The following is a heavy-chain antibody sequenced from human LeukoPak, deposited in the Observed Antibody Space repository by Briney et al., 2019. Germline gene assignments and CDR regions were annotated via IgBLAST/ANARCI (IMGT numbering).Heavy chain of an antibody. Sequence: TPSETLSLTCAVYGGSFSGYYWGWIRQPPGKGLEWIGEINHSGSTNYNPSLKSRVTISVDTSKNQFSLKLSSVTAADTAVYYCARHPPLTGYQQIDYWGQGTLVTVSS. CDR3: ARHPPLTGYQQIDY. D-gene: IGHD3-9*01. J-gene: IGHJ4*02. CDR1: GGSFSGYY. V-gene: IGHV4-34*01. CDR2: INHSGST.